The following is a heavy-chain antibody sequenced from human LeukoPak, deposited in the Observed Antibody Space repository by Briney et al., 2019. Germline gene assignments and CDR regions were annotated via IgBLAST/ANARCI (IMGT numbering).Heavy chain of an antibody. D-gene: IGHD2-2*01. CDR3: ARDVLRSSTSCYDY. V-gene: IGHV1-18*01. CDR2: ISAYNGNT. CDR1: GYTFTSYG. J-gene: IGHJ4*02. Sequence: ASVKVSCKASGYTFTSYGISWVRQAPGQGLEWMGWISAYNGNTNYAQKLQGRVTMTTDTSTSTAYMELRSLRSDDTAVYYCARDVLRSSTSCYDYWGQGTLVTVSS.